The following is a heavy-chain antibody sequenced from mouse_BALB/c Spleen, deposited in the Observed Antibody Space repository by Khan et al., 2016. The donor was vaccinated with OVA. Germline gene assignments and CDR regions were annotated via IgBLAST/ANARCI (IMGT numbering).Heavy chain of an antibody. J-gene: IGHJ3*01. CDR1: GFTFNTYA. CDR2: IRSKSNNYAT. D-gene: IGHD2-4*01. V-gene: IGHV10-1*02. CDR3: VREGIYYDYWFAY. Sequence: EVQLVESGGGLVQPKGSLKLSCAASGFTFNTYAMNWVRQAPGKGLEWVARIRSKSNNYATYYADSVKDRFSISRDDSQRMLYLPMTNLKTEDTASYYCVREGIYYDYWFAYWGQGNLVTVSA.